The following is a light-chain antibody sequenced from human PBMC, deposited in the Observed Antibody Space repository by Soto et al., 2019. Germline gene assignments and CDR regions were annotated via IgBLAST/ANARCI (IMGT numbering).Light chain of an antibody. CDR2: DAS. J-gene: IGKJ1*01. CDR3: QQFHSFPWT. Sequence: DIQMTQSPSTLSASVGDRVTITCRASQTIHSFLAWYQQKAGKAPKLLIYDASNLESGVPSRFSGSGSGTEFTLTVSSLQPDDFAPFYCQQFHSFPWTFGLGTKVEI. V-gene: IGKV1-5*01. CDR1: QTIHSF.